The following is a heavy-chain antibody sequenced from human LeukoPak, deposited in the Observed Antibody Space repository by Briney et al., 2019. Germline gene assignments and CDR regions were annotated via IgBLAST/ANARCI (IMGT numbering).Heavy chain of an antibody. CDR2: VYYGGSP. V-gene: IGHV4-59*01. CDR1: GGSITSYY. D-gene: IGHD5-18*01. Sequence: PSETLSLTCTVSGGSITSYYWSWIRQPPGKGLEWIGYVYYGGSPNYSPSLKSRVTISIDTSKNQFSLNLSSVTAADTAVYYCARARGYSWDFDYWGQGTLVTVSS. J-gene: IGHJ4*02. CDR3: ARARGYSWDFDY.